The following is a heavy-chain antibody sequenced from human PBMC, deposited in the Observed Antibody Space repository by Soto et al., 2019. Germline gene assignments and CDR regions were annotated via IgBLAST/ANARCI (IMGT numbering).Heavy chain of an antibody. CDR2: ISGGGDAT. D-gene: IGHD3-10*01. J-gene: IGHJ4*02. CDR1: GFPFNNFA. CDR3: AKNINIQSGFDY. V-gene: IGHV3-23*01. Sequence: QPGGSLRLSCAATGFPFNNFAMNLVRQGPGKGLEWVSGISGGGDATRYADSVKGRFTISRDNAESMVYLEMYSLIPDDTAIYYCAKNINIQSGFDYWGQGPPITVSS.